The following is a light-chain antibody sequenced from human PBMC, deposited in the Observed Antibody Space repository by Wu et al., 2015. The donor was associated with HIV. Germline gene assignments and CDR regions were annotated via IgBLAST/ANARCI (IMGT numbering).Light chain of an antibody. V-gene: IGKV1-5*01. CDR2: EAS. CDR3: QQYNDYRWT. CDR1: QNINTW. Sequence: VGDRVSITCRASQNINTWLAWYQQKPGKVPKLLIYEASSLENGVPSRFSGSGSGTEFTLTISSLQPDDFATYYCQQYNDYRWTFGQGTKVEIK. J-gene: IGKJ1*01.